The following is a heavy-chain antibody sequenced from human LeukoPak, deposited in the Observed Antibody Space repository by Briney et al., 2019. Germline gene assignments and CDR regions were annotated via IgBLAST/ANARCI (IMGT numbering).Heavy chain of an antibody. D-gene: IGHD1-20*01. CDR3: ARDRYNWQFDP. CDR1: GGSISSGSYY. Sequence: SQTPSLTCTVSGGSISSGSYYWSWIRQPAGKGLEWIGRIYTSGSTNYNPSLKSRVTISVDTSKNQFSLKLSSVTAADTAVYYCARDRYNWQFDPWGQGTLVTVSS. J-gene: IGHJ5*02. CDR2: IYTSGST. V-gene: IGHV4-61*02.